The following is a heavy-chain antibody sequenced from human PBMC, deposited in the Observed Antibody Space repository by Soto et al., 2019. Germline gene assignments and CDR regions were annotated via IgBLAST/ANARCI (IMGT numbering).Heavy chain of an antibody. D-gene: IGHD6-13*01. Sequence: SETLSLTCTVSGGSISSYYWSWIRQPPGKGLEWIGYIYYSGSTNYNPSLKSRVTISVDTSKNQFSLKLSSVTAADTAVYYCARGGSSSWYTHYYFDYWGQGTLVTVPQ. J-gene: IGHJ4*02. V-gene: IGHV4-59*01. CDR2: IYYSGST. CDR3: ARGGSSSWYTHYYFDY. CDR1: GGSISSYY.